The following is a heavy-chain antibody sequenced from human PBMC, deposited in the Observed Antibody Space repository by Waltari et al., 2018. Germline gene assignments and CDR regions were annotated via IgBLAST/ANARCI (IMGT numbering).Heavy chain of an antibody. Sequence: VQLVETGGGVVQPGRSLRLSCAAAGFTFLSYGLPWVRRAPGKGLEWVAVISYDGSNKYYADSVKGRFTISRDNSKNTLYLQMNSLRAEDTAVYYCAKDSKKNYFDYWGQGTLVTVSS. CDR3: AKDSKKNYFDY. CDR2: ISYDGSNK. V-gene: IGHV3-30*18. J-gene: IGHJ4*02. CDR1: GFTFLSYG.